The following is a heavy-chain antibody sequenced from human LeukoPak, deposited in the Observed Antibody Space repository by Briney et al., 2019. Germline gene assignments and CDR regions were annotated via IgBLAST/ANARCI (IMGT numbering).Heavy chain of an antibody. CDR3: ARDARKYYYDSSGYSNWFDS. CDR2: ISSDGGST. D-gene: IGHD3-22*01. J-gene: IGHJ5*01. CDR1: GFTFSSYA. V-gene: IGHV3-64*01. Sequence: GGSLRLSCAASGFTFSSYAMHWVRQAPGKGLEYVSAISSDGGSTYYANSVKGRFTISRDNSKNTLYLQMGSLRAEDMAVYYCARDARKYYYDSSGYSNWFDSWGQGTLVTVSS.